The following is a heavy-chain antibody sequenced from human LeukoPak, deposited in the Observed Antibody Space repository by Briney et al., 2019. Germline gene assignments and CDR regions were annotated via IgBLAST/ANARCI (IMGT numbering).Heavy chain of an antibody. CDR3: ARGGGRAIRYFDY. CDR2: IIPIFGTT. Sequence: SVRVSCKASGGTFSSYAISWVRQAPGQGLEWMGVIIPIFGTTNYAQKFQGRVTITTDASTSTSYMELSSLRSEDTAVYYCARGGGRAIRYFDYWGQGTLVTVSS. V-gene: IGHV1-69*05. D-gene: IGHD3-16*01. CDR1: GGTFSSYA. J-gene: IGHJ4*02.